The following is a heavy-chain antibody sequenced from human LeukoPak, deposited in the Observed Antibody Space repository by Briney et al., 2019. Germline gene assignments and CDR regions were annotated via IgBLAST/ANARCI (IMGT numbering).Heavy chain of an antibody. CDR3: ARAAAGTDFNGMDA. D-gene: IGHD6-13*01. Sequence: SETLSLTCTVSGGSISSYYWSWIRQPPGKGLEWIGYIYYSGSTNYNPSLKSRVTISVDTSKNQFSLKLSSVTAADTAVYYCARAAAGTDFNGMDAWGQGTTVTVSS. V-gene: IGHV4-59*01. CDR1: GGSISSYY. J-gene: IGHJ6*02. CDR2: IYYSGST.